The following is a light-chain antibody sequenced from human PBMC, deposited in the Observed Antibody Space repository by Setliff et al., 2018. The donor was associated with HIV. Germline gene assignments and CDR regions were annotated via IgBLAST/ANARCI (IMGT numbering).Light chain of an antibody. CDR3: QVWDSSSDHNYV. CDR1: NIGSKS. CDR2: DDS. J-gene: IGLJ1*01. V-gene: IGLV3-21*03. Sequence: SYALAQPPSVSVAPGKTARITCGGNNIGSKSVHWYQQKPGQAPVLVVYDDSDRPSGIPERFSGSNSGNTATLTISRVEAGDGADYYCQVWDSSSDHNYVFGTGTKVTVL.